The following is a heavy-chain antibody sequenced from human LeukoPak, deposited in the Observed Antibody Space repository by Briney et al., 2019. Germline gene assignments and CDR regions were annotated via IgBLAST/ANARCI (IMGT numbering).Heavy chain of an antibody. Sequence: PSETLSLTCTVSGYSISSGYYWGWIRQPPGKGLEWIGSIYHSGSTYYNPSLKSRVTISVDTSKNQFSLKLSSVTAADTAVYYCARSYYYDSSGFPDAFDIWGQGTMVTVSS. CDR1: GYSISSGYY. CDR3: ARSYYYDSSGFPDAFDI. V-gene: IGHV4-38-2*02. J-gene: IGHJ3*02. D-gene: IGHD3-22*01. CDR2: IYHSGST.